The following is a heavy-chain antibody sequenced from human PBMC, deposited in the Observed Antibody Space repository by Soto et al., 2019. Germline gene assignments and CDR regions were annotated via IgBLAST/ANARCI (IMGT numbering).Heavy chain of an antibody. CDR1: GFTFSSYG. CDR2: IWYDGSNK. CDR3: ARDGREGAYCSGGSCYSWYFDL. D-gene: IGHD2-15*01. Sequence: QVQLVESGGGVVQPGRSLRLSCAASGFTFSSYGMHWVRQAPGKGLEWVAVIWYDGSNKYYADSVKGRFTISRDNSKNTLYLQMNRLRAEDTAVYYCARDGREGAYCSGGSCYSWYFDLWGRGTLVTVSS. V-gene: IGHV3-33*01. J-gene: IGHJ2*01.